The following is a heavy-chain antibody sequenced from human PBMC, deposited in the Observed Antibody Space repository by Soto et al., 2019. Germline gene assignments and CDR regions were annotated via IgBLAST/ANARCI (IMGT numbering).Heavy chain of an antibody. J-gene: IGHJ5*02. CDR2: IYYGGST. D-gene: IGHD2-21*02. CDR1: GASVTSPGHY. Sequence: SETLSLTCSVSGASVTSPGHYWTWIRQSPGKGLEWIGYIYYGGSTVYNPSLKGRSTVSLDTSKNQFSLNLTSVTAADTAVYFCARGRDCLSGDCFPNWFDPWGQGTLVTVSS. V-gene: IGHV4-30-4*01. CDR3: ARGRDCLSGDCFPNWFDP.